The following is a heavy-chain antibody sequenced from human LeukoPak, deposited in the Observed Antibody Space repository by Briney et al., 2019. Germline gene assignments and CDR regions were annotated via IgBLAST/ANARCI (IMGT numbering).Heavy chain of an antibody. CDR3: ARSGLSRFGF. V-gene: IGHV3-23*01. J-gene: IGHJ4*02. CDR2: FSGSGGST. CDR1: GFTFSSFA. D-gene: IGHD2/OR15-2a*01. Sequence: GGSLRLSCAASGFTFSSFAINWVRQAPGKGLQWVSAFSGSGGSTYYADSVKGRFTISRDNSRNTLYLQMNSLRAEDTAVYYCARSGLSRFGFWGQGTLVTVSS.